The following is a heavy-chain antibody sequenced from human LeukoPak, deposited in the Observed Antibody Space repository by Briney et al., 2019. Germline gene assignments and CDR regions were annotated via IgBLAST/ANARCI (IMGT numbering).Heavy chain of an antibody. J-gene: IGHJ4*02. CDR2: ISGSGSST. Sequence: GGSLRLSCAASGFTFRSNTMSWVRQAPGRGLEWVSVISGSGSSTYYADSVKGRFTISRDNSMNTLYLQMNSLRAEDTAVYYCAMGGHYYGSGSYYNFDYWGQGTLVTVSS. CDR3: AMGGHYYGSGSYYNFDY. V-gene: IGHV3-23*01. D-gene: IGHD3-10*01. CDR1: GFTFRSNT.